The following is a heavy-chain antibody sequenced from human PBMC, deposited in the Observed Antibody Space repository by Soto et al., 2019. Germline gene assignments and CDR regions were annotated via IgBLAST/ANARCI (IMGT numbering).Heavy chain of an antibody. CDR1: GYTFTSYA. D-gene: IGHD3-16*01. V-gene: IGHV1-3*01. Sequence: ASVKVSCKASGYTFTSYAMHWVRQAPGQRLEWMGWINAGNGNTKYSQKFQGRVTITRDTSASTAYMELSSLRSEDTAVYYCARVWGVWEPLVDYYYMDVWGKGTTVTVSS. CDR3: ARVWGVWEPLVDYYYMDV. CDR2: INAGNGNT. J-gene: IGHJ6*03.